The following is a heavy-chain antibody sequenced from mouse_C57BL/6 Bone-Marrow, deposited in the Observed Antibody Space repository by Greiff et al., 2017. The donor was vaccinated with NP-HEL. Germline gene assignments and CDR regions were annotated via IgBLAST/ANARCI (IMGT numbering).Heavy chain of an antibody. CDR2: ISDGGSYT. V-gene: IGHV5-4*01. J-gene: IGHJ3*01. CDR3: AREGRGDY. CDR1: GFTFSSYA. D-gene: IGHD3-3*01. Sequence: DVTLVESGGGLVKPGGSLKLSCAASGFTFSSYAMSWVRQTPEKRLEWVATISDGGSYTYYTDNVKGRFTISRDNAKNNLYLQMGHLKSEDTAMYYCAREGRGDYWGQGTLVTVSA.